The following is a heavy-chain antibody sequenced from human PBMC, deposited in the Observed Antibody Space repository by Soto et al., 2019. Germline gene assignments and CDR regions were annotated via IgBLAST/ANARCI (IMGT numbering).Heavy chain of an antibody. CDR2: IIPIYDIA. CDR1: GGTFSSYA. D-gene: IGHD3-3*01. CDR3: TTDPWSGPQYGMDV. Sequence: SVKVSCKASGGTFSSYAISWVRQAPGQGLEWLGGIIPIYDIASYAQNLQGRVTITADESTTTAYMELSSLKTEDTAVYYCTTDPWSGPQYGMDVWGQGTTVTVSS. J-gene: IGHJ6*02. V-gene: IGHV1-69*13.